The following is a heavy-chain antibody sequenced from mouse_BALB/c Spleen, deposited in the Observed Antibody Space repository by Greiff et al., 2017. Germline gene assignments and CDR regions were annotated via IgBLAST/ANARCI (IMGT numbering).Heavy chain of an antibody. Sequence: QVQLKQSGAELVRPGVSVKISCKGSGYTFTDYAMHWVKQSHAKSLEWIGVISTYYGDASYNQKFKGKATMTVDKSSSTAYMELARLTSEDSAIYYCARARYDRYYYAMDYWGQGTSVTVSS. V-gene: IGHV1S137*01. D-gene: IGHD2-12*01. J-gene: IGHJ4*01. CDR2: ISTYYGDA. CDR3: ARARYDRYYYAMDY. CDR1: GYTFTDYA.